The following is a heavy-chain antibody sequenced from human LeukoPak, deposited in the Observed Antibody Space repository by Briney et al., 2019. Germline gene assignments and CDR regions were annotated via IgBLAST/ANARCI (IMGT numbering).Heavy chain of an antibody. CDR1: GGSFSGYY. Sequence: PSETLSLTCAAYGGSFSGYYWSWIRQPPGKGLEWIGEIYHSGSTNYNPSLKSRVTISVDTSKNQFSLKLSSVTAADTAVYYCARSYSGTYREAFDIWGQGTMVTVSS. D-gene: IGHD1-26*01. J-gene: IGHJ3*02. CDR3: ARSYSGTYREAFDI. CDR2: IYHSGST. V-gene: IGHV4-34*01.